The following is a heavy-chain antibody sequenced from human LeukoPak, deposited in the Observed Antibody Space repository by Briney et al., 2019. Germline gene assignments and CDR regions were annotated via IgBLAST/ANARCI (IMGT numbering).Heavy chain of an antibody. Sequence: GGSLRLSCAASGFTFNYYDMNWVRQAPGRGLEWVSSISSASPYTKYADSVRGRFTISRDNAKNSLYLQMNSLRADDTAVYYCARDDSGIVGASPLGYWGQGTLVAVSS. V-gene: IGHV3-21*01. CDR2: ISSASPYT. J-gene: IGHJ4*02. D-gene: IGHD1-26*01. CDR1: GFTFNYYD. CDR3: ARDDSGIVGASPLGY.